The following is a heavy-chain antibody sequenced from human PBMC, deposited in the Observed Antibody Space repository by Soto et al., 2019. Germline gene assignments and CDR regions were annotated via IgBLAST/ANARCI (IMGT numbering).Heavy chain of an antibody. V-gene: IGHV4-59*01. CDR1: GGSISSYY. Sequence: SETLSLTCTVSGGSISSYYWSWIRQPPGKGLEWIGYIYYSGSTNYNPSLKSRVTISVDTSKNQFSLKLSSVTAADTAVYYCARAGDSSGYYNWIDSWGQGTLVTVSS. J-gene: IGHJ5*01. CDR3: ARAGDSSGYYNWIDS. CDR2: IYYSGST. D-gene: IGHD3-22*01.